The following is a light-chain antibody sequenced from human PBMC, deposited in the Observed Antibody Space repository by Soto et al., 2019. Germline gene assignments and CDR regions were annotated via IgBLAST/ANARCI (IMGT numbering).Light chain of an antibody. CDR3: QHYNSYSEA. J-gene: IGKJ1*01. CDR2: GAS. CDR1: QSVRNN. Sequence: EIVMTQSPATLSVSPGERATLCCRASQSVRNNLAWYQQKPGQAPRLLIYGASTRATGIPARFSGSGSGTEFTLTISSLQPDDFATYYCQHYNSYSEAFGQGTKVDI. V-gene: IGKV3-15*01.